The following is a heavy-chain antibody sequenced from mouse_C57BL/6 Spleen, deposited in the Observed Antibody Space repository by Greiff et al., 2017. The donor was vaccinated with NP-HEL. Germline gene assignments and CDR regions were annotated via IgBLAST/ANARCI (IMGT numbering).Heavy chain of an antibody. D-gene: IGHD1-1*01. CDR2: INPGSGGT. V-gene: IGHV1-54*01. CDR3: ARSRDGSSFDY. J-gene: IGHJ2*01. CDR1: GYAFTNYL. Sequence: QVQVVESGAELVRPGTSVKVSCKASGYAFTNYLIEWVKQRPGQGLEWIGVINPGSGGTNYNEKFKGKATLTADKSSSTAYMQLSSLTSEDSAVYFCARSRDGSSFDYWGQGTTLTVSS.